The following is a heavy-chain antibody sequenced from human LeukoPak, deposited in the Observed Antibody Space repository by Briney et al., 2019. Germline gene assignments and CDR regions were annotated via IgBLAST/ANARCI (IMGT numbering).Heavy chain of an antibody. CDR2: MSNDGNEK. Sequence: GGSLRLSCAASGFTFSTYAMHWVRQAPGKGLEWVALMSNDGNEKYYADSVKGRFTISRDNAKNTLYLQMNSLRPEDTSVYYCARVSRGFSGSIDSWGQGTLVTVSS. J-gene: IGHJ4*02. CDR1: GFTFSTYA. D-gene: IGHD3-22*01. CDR3: ARVSRGFSGSIDS. V-gene: IGHV3-30*04.